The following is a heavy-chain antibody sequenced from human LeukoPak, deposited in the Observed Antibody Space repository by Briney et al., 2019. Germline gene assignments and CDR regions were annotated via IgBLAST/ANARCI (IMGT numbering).Heavy chain of an antibody. CDR1: GGSVSSGSYY. CDR3: ARDRGFGEFFDY. Sequence: SETLSLTCTVSGGSVSSGSYYWSWIRQPPGKGLEWIGYIYYSGSTTYNPSLKSRVTISVDTSKNQFSLKLSSVTAADTAVYYCARDRGFGEFFDYWGQGTLVTVSS. D-gene: IGHD3-10*01. V-gene: IGHV4-61*01. CDR2: IYYSGST. J-gene: IGHJ4*02.